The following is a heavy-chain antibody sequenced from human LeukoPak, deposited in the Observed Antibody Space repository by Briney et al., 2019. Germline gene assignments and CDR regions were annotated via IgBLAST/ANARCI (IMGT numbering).Heavy chain of an antibody. V-gene: IGHV3-7*01. CDR3: ARGASLYCSGNDCYWAFDR. Sequence: PGGSLRLSCAASGFTFSGYSMNWVRQAPGKGLEWVANMKQDESKTYYVDSVKGRFTISRDNAKNSLYLQINSLRAEDTAVYYCARGASLYCSGNDCYWAFDRWGQGTLVTVSS. D-gene: IGHD2-2*01. CDR1: GFTFSGYS. CDR2: MKQDESKT. J-gene: IGHJ5*02.